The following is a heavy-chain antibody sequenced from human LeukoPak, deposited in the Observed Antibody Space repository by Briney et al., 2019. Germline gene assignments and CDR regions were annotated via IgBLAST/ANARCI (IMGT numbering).Heavy chain of an antibody. CDR3: AKDPEVLRYFDWLAPDLDY. V-gene: IGHV3-53*05. CDR1: GFTVSSNY. Sequence: GGSLRLSCAASGFTVSSNYMSWVRQAPGKGLEWVSVIYSGGSTYYADSVKGRFTISRDNSKNTLYLQMNSLRAEDTAVYYCAKDPEVLRYFDWLAPDLDYWGQGTLVTVSS. D-gene: IGHD3-9*01. J-gene: IGHJ4*02. CDR2: IYSGGST.